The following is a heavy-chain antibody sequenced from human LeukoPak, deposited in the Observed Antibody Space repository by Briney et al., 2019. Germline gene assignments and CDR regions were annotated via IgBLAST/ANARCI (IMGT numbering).Heavy chain of an antibody. Sequence: GGSLRLSCAASGFTFSSYSMNWVRQAPGKGLEWVSSISSSSSYIYYADSVKGRFTISRDHAKNSLYLQINSLRAEDTAVYYCARDRGKRFDYWGQGTLVTVSS. V-gene: IGHV3-21*01. J-gene: IGHJ4*02. CDR1: GFTFSSYS. D-gene: IGHD3-10*01. CDR3: ARDRGKRFDY. CDR2: ISSSSSYI.